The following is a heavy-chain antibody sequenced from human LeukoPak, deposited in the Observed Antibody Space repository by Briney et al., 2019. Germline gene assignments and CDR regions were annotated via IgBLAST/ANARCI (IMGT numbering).Heavy chain of an antibody. CDR3: TTQTRDFWSGYYNYYFDY. V-gene: IGHV3-15*01. Sequence: PGGSLRLSCAASGFTFSNAWMSWVRQAPGKGLEWVGRIKSKTDGGTTDYAAPVKGRFTISRDDSKNTLYLQMNSLKTEDTAVYYCTTQTRDFWSGYYNYYFDYWGQGALVTISS. D-gene: IGHD3-3*01. J-gene: IGHJ4*02. CDR1: GFTFSNAW. CDR2: IKSKTDGGTT.